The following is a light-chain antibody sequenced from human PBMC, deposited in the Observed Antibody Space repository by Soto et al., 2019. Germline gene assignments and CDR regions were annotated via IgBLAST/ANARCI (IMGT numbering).Light chain of an antibody. CDR3: QHYVTWPLT. CDR2: DTS. V-gene: IGKV3-15*01. Sequence: EVVMTQSPATLSVSPGVGATLSCRASQGIGDTLAWYQQNPGQTPRLLIYDTSIRATGVPARFSGSRSGAEFTLTISSLQSEDFAVYYCQHYVTWPLTLGGGTKVDNK. J-gene: IGKJ4*01. CDR1: QGIGDT.